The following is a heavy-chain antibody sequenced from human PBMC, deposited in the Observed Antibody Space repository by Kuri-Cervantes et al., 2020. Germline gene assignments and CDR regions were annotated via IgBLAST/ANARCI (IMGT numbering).Heavy chain of an antibody. D-gene: IGHD6-13*01. CDR3: ARGVMQQRNWFDP. CDR1: GYSISSGYY. CDR2: IYHSGST. Sequence: ESLKISCTVSGYSISSGYYWGWIRQPPGKGLEWIGSIYHSGSTYYNPSLKSRVTISVDTSKNQFSLKLSSVTAADTAVYYCARGVMQQRNWFDPWGQGTLVTVSS. V-gene: IGHV4-38-2*02. J-gene: IGHJ5*02.